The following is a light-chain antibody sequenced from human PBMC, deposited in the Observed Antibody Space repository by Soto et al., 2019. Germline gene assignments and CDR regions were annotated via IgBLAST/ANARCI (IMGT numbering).Light chain of an antibody. Sequence: QSVLTQPASVSGSPGQSITISCTGTSSEVGANNFVSWYQQYPGKAPKLIIYDVSNRPSGVSDRFSGSKSGDTASLTISALQAEDEADYYCSSWALRTTTYVFGSGTKVTVL. V-gene: IGLV2-14*01. CDR2: DVS. J-gene: IGLJ1*01. CDR3: SSWALRTTTYV. CDR1: SSEVGANNF.